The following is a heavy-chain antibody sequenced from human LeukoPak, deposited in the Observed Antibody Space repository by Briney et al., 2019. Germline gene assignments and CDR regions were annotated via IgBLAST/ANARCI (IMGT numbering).Heavy chain of an antibody. J-gene: IGHJ4*02. CDR1: GFTFSSYG. CDR2: ISGSGGST. Sequence: GGSLRLSCAASGFTFSSYGMSWVRQAPGKGLEWVSAISGSGGSTYYADSVKGRFTISRDNSKNTLYLQMNSLRAEDTAVYYCAKDGLLWFGELLLPYFDYWGQGTLVTVSS. D-gene: IGHD3-10*01. CDR3: AKDGLLWFGELLLPYFDY. V-gene: IGHV3-23*01.